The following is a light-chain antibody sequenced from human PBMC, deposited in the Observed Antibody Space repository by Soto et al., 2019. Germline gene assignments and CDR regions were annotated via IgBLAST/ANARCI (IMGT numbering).Light chain of an antibody. J-gene: IGKJ1*01. Sequence: ASVGDRVTITCRASQTISNWLAWYQQKPGKAPKVLIYDASTLDGGVPSRFSGRRSGTDFTLTISSLQPNDFATYYCQQYSNWPSWTFGQGTKVDIK. V-gene: IGKV1-5*01. CDR1: QTISNW. CDR3: QQYSNWPSWT. CDR2: DAS.